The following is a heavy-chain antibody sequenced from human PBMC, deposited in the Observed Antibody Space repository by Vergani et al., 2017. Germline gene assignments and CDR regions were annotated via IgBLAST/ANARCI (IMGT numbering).Heavy chain of an antibody. J-gene: IGHJ6*04. Sequence: QVQLVQSGAEVKKPGSSVKVSCKASGGPFSSYLISWVRPAPGQGLEWMGGIIPIFGTAKYAQKFQGRVTITAEESTSTAYMELSSLRSEDTAVYYCAIVSPPITMVRGGLPDYYTFGMDVWGEGTTLTVYS. CDR1: GGPFSSYL. V-gene: IGHV1-69*12. CDR3: AIVSPPITMVRGGLPDYYTFGMDV. CDR2: IIPIFGTA. D-gene: IGHD3-10*01.